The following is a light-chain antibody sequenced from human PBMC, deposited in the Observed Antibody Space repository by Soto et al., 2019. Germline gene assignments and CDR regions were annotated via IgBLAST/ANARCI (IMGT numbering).Light chain of an antibody. CDR1: STDVGGYNY. CDR3: SSYTSDSTLV. Sequence: QSVLPQPASVSGSPGQSIAISCTGTSTDVGGYNYVSWYQQHPGKAPKLMIYEVSNRPSGVSNRFSAAKSGNTASLTISGLQAEDEADYYSSSYTSDSTLVFGGGTKVTVL. CDR2: EVS. J-gene: IGLJ3*02. V-gene: IGLV2-14*01.